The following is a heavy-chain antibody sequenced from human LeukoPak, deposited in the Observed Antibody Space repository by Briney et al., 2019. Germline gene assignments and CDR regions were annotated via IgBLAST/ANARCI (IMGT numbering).Heavy chain of an antibody. V-gene: IGHV3-23*01. CDR1: GFTFSSSA. J-gene: IGHJ4*02. Sequence: GGSLRLSCTASGFTFSSSAMSWVRQPPGKGLEWVSAISGSGGGTYYADSVKGRFTIFRDNAKNTLYLQMNSLRAEDTAVYYCARVVVINGTDYWGQGTLVTVSS. D-gene: IGHD3-22*01. CDR2: ISGSGGGT. CDR3: ARVVVINGTDY.